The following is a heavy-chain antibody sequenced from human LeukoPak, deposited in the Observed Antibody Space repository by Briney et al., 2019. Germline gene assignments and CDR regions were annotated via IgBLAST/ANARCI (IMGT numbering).Heavy chain of an antibody. CDR3: ARVGAAAGHWAFDI. J-gene: IGHJ3*02. CDR1: GYTFTGYY. CDR2: INPNSGGT. V-gene: IGHV1-2*02. D-gene: IGHD6-13*01. Sequence: GASVKVSCKASGYTFTGYYMHWVRQAPGQGLEWMGSINPNSGGTNYAQKFQGRVTMTRDTSISTAYMELSRLRSDDTAVYYCARVGAAAGHWAFDIWGQGTMVTVSS.